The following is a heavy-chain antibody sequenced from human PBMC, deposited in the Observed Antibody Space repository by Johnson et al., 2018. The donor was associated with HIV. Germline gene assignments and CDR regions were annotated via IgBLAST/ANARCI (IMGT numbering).Heavy chain of an antibody. Sequence: VQLVESGGGLVKPGGSLRLSCAASGITFSNAWMSWVRQAPGKGLEWVGRIKSKTDGGTTDYAAPVKGRFTISRDDSINTLYLQMNSLKTEDTAVYYCARQSLRAFDIWGQGTMVTVSS. CDR3: ARQSLRAFDI. CDR1: GITFSNAW. CDR2: IKSKTDGGTT. J-gene: IGHJ3*02. D-gene: IGHD5-24*01. V-gene: IGHV3-15*01.